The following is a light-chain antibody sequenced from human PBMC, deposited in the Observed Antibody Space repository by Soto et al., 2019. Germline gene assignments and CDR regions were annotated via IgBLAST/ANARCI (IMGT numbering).Light chain of an antibody. CDR3: QQYVRFPDT. J-gene: IGKJ2*01. CDR1: QSISKW. V-gene: IGKV1-5*03. CDR2: KAS. Sequence: DIQMTQSPSTLSASVGDTVTITCRAGQSISKWLAWYQQKPGQAPKLLIHKASTLESGVPSRFSGSGSGTEFTLTISCLQPDEFATFYCQQYVRFPDTFGPTTQLEI.